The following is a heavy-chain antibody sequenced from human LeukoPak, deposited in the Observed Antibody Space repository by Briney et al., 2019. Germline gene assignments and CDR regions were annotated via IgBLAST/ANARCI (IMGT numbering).Heavy chain of an antibody. CDR3: ARCKAYDFWSGSPPAGMDV. CDR2: IWYDGSNK. J-gene: IGHJ6*02. Sequence: TGGSLRLSCAASGFTFSSYGMHWVRQAPGKGLEWVAVIWYDGSNKYYADSVKGRFTISRDNSKNTLYLQMNSLRAEDTAVYYCARCKAYDFWSGSPPAGMDVWGQGTTVTVSS. V-gene: IGHV3-33*01. D-gene: IGHD3-3*01. CDR1: GFTFSSYG.